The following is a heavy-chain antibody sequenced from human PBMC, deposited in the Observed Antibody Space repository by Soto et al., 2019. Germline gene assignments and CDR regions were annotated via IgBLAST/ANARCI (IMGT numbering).Heavy chain of an antibody. D-gene: IGHD6-13*01. Sequence: GGSLRLSCAASGFTFSDYYMSWIRQAPGKGLEWVSYISSSGSTIYYADSVKGRFTISRDNAKNSLYLQMNSLRAEDTAVYYCARDPSLIAAAVWSLVMPQDAFDIWGQGTMVTVSS. CDR2: ISSSGSTI. J-gene: IGHJ3*02. V-gene: IGHV3-11*01. CDR3: ARDPSLIAAAVWSLVMPQDAFDI. CDR1: GFTFSDYY.